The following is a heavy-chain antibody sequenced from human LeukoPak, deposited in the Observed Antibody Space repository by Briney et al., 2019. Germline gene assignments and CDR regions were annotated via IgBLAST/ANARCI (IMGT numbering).Heavy chain of an antibody. V-gene: IGHV3-23*01. CDR3: AKLYGSGGNPN. Sequence: GGSLRLSCAASGFAFSSYAMSWVRQAPGKGLEWVSAISGSGGSTYYADSVKGRFTISRDNSKNTLYLQMNSLRAEDTAVYYCAKLYGSGGNPNWGQGTLVTVSS. D-gene: IGHD3-10*01. CDR2: ISGSGGST. CDR1: GFAFSSYA. J-gene: IGHJ4*02.